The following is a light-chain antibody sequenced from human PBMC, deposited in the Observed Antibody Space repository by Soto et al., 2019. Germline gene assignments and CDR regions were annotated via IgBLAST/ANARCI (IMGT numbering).Light chain of an antibody. CDR1: QSLLHSDGKTY. CDR3: MLSIKLPYT. Sequence: DIVLTQTPLFLSVTPGQPAYISCRSTQSLLHSDGKTYFYWFLQKAGQPPQLLIYEVSNRFSGVSDRLSGSGSGTDFTLKISRVEADDVGIYYCMLSIKLPYTFGQGTKLEIK. V-gene: IGKV2D-29*01. J-gene: IGKJ2*01. CDR2: EVS.